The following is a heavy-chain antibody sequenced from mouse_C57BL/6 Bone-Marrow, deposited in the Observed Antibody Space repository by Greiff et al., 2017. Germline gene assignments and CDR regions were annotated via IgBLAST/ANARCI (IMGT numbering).Heavy chain of an antibody. D-gene: IGHD1-1*01. V-gene: IGHV1-26*01. J-gene: IGHJ4*01. CDR2: INPNNGGT. CDR3: ARATLITTVVAPYYYAMDY. CDR1: GYTFTDYY. Sequence: EVQLQQSGPELVKPGASVKISCKASGYTFTDYYMNWVKQSHGKSLEWIGDINPNNGGTSYNQKFKGKATLTVDKSSSTAYMELRSLTSEDSAVYYCARATLITTVVAPYYYAMDYWGQGTSVTVSS.